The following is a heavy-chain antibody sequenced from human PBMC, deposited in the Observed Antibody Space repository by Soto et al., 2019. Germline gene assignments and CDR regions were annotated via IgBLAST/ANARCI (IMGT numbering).Heavy chain of an antibody. CDR2: INYRGST. V-gene: IGHV4-31*03. CDR1: GGSINSGDSY. D-gene: IGHD2-15*01. J-gene: IGHJ4*02. CDR3: ARDAPGVAPY. Sequence: QVQLQESGPGLVRPSQTLSLTCTVSGGSINSGDSYWNWIRQHPEKGLEWIGYINYRGSTFYNPSLKSRIIISVDTSKNQFSLSLSSVTAADTAVYYCARDAPGVAPYWGQGTLVTSPQ.